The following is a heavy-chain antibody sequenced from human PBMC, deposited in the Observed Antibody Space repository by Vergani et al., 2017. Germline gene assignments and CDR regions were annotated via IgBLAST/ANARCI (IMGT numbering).Heavy chain of an antibody. Sequence: QLQLQESGPGLVKASATLSLTCSVSGASIRSSNYYRGWIRQPPGKGLEWIARIYYSGSTYYNPSLKSRVTISVDTSKNQFPLKLSSVTAADTAVYFCASNSTVEWLVKLGWFNPWDQAILVTVSS. CDR2: IYYSGST. CDR3: ASNSTVEWLVKLGWFNP. J-gene: IGHJ5*02. D-gene: IGHD6-19*01. V-gene: IGHV4-39*01. CDR1: GASIRSSNYY.